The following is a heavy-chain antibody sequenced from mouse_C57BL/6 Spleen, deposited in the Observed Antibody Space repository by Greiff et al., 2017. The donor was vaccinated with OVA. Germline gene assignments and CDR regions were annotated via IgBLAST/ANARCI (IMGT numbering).Heavy chain of an antibody. D-gene: IGHD1-1*01. CDR3: ARDRFRYGSSYIAMDY. CDR2: ISYDGSN. CDR1: GYSITSGYY. Sequence: EVKLQESGPGLVKPSQSLSLPCSVTGYSITSGYYWNWIRKFPGNKLEWMGYISYDGSNNYNPSLKNRISIPSDTSKNQFFLKLNSVTTEDTATYYCARDRFRYGSSYIAMDYWGQGTSVTVSA. V-gene: IGHV3-6*01. J-gene: IGHJ4*01.